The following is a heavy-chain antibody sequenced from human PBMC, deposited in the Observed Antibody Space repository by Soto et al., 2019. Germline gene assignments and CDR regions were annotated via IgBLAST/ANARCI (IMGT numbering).Heavy chain of an antibody. CDR2: IYHSGST. Sequence: SETLSLTCAVSGYSISSGYYWGWIRQPPGKGLEWIGSIYHSGSTYYNPSLKSRVTISVDTSKNQFSLKLSSVTAADTAVYYCARGQWQDWFDPWRQGTLVTVSS. CDR3: ARGQWQDWFDP. D-gene: IGHD6-19*01. CDR1: GYSISSGYY. V-gene: IGHV4-38-2*01. J-gene: IGHJ5*02.